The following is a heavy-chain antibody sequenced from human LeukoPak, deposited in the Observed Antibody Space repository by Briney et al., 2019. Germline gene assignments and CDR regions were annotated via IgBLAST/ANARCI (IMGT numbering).Heavy chain of an antibody. CDR2: VYSNGSA. CDR3: AREDPIVY. V-gene: IGHV3-66*03. CDR1: GVTVSSNH. Sequence: GGCLRLSCAASGVTVSSNHINWVRQAPGKGLEWVAIVYSNGSAYNADSVKDRFTISTDNSKNTVYLQMNSLRAADTAVYYCAREDPIVYWGQGTLVTVSS. D-gene: IGHD3-16*02. J-gene: IGHJ4*02.